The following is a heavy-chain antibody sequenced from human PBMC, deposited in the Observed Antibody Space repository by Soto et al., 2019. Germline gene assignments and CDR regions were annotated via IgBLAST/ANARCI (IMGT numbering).Heavy chain of an antibody. CDR1: GGTFSSYT. J-gene: IGHJ6*02. Sequence: GASVKVSCKASGGTFSSYTISWVRQAPGQGLEWMGRIIPILGIANYAQKFQGRVTITADKSTSTAYMELSSLRSEDTAVYYCARGVVVPAATLRYYGMDVSGQGTTVTVSS. CDR2: IIPILGIA. D-gene: IGHD2-2*01. V-gene: IGHV1-69*02. CDR3: ARGVVVPAATLRYYGMDV.